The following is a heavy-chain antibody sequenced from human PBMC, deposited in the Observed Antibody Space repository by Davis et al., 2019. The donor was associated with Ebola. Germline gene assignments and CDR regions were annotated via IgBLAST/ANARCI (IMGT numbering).Heavy chain of an antibody. D-gene: IGHD5-12*01. CDR3: AKSLLRGYSGYDLFDY. CDR2: ITWDGKNT. CDR1: GFTFDDFS. J-gene: IGHJ4*02. V-gene: IGHV3-43*01. Sequence: GESLKISCAASGFTFDDFSMHWVRQAPGKGLEWVSLITWDGKNTYYTDSVKGRFTISRDNSKNSLYLQMDSLRTDDTAFYYCAKSLLRGYSGYDLFDYWGQGTLVTVSS.